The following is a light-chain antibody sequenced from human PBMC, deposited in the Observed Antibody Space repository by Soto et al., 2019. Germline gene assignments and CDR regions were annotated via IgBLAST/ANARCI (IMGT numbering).Light chain of an antibody. V-gene: IGKV3-15*01. J-gene: IGKJ5*01. CDR3: QQYNNWPPIT. CDR2: GAS. Sequence: EIVMTQSPAALSGPPGEIATLSCRASQRFTTNLAWYQQKPGQAPRLLIYGASTRATGIPARFSGSGSGTEFTLTISSLQSEDFAVYYCQQYNNWPPITFGQGTRLEIK. CDR1: QRFTTN.